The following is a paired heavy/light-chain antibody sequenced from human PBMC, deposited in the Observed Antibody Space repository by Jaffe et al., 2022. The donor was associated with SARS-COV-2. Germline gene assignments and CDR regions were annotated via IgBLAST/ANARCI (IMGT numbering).Light chain of an antibody. Sequence: IVLTQSPGTLSLSPGERATLSCRASQSVSSSYIAWYQHKPGQAPRLLVYGASSRATGIPDRFSGSGSGTDFTLTIARLEPEDFAVYYCQQFGSSQFTFGPGTKVDI. V-gene: IGKV3-20*01. CDR2: GAS. J-gene: IGKJ3*01. CDR3: QQFGSSQFT. CDR1: QSVSSSY.
Heavy chain of an antibody. J-gene: IGHJ4*02. CDR2: IYYSGST. CDR3: ARGPTHYDILTGYYNRYFDY. D-gene: IGHD3-9*01. V-gene: IGHV4-59*02. CDR1: GDSVSSNY. Sequence: QVHLQESGPGLVKPSETLSLTCTVSGDSVSSNYWTWIRQPPGKGLEWIGYIYYSGSTNYSPSLKSRVTISVDTSKNQFSLRLSSVTAADTAVYFCARGPTHYDILTGYYNRYFDYWGQGTLVTVSS.